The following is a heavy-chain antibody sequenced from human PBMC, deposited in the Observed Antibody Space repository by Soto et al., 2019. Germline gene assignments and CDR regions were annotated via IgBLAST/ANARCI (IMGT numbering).Heavy chain of an antibody. J-gene: IGHJ6*03. CDR3: AKGSRGAYYYCMDV. CDR2: ISNSGGTT. Sequence: EVQMLESGGGLVQPGGSLRLSCAASGFTFSSSAMNWVRQAPGKGLGWVSSISNSGGTTSYADSVKGRFTISRDNSKNTLYLQMNSLRAEDTAVYYCAKGSRGAYYYCMDVWGKGTTVTVSS. CDR1: GFTFSSSA. V-gene: IGHV3-23*01.